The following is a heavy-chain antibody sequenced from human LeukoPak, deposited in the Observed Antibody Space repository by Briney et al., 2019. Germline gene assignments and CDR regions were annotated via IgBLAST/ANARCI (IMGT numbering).Heavy chain of an antibody. V-gene: IGHV3-7*01. CDR2: IKEDGREK. CDR1: GFTFSSSW. J-gene: IGHJ3*02. CDR3: ARGHVYYDILTGYRSYAFDI. D-gene: IGHD3-9*01. Sequence: GGSLRLSCATSGFTFSSSWMSWVRQAPGKGLECVANIKEDGREKYYVDSVKGRFTISRDNAKNSLYLQMNSLRAEDTAVYYCARGHVYYDILTGYRSYAFDIWGQGTMVTVSS.